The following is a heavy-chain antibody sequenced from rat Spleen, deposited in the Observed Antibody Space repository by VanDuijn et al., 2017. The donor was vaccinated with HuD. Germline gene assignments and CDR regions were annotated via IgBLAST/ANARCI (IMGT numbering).Heavy chain of an antibody. CDR2: IWSGGSI. CDR3: ARRESYFDY. Sequence: QVQLKESGPGLVQPSRTLSLTCTVSGFSLTSYGVSWVRQTPGKGLEWIAAIWSGGSIYYNSVFKSRLSISRDTSKSQVVLEMNSLQTEDTAMYFCARRESYFDYWGPGVMVTVSS. V-gene: IGHV2S8*01. CDR1: GFSLTSYG. J-gene: IGHJ2*01.